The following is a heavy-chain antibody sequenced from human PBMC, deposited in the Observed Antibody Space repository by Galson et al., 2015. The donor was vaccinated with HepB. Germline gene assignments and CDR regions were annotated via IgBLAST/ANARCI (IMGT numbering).Heavy chain of an antibody. D-gene: IGHD3-22*01. V-gene: IGHV1-2*02. Sequence: SVKVSCKGSGYTFTGHYMHWVRQAPGQGLGWMGWINPNSGDTNYAQKFQGRVTMTRDTSINTAYMELSRLRSDDTAVYYCARAYDTSGYYYFDYWGQGTLVTVSS. J-gene: IGHJ4*02. CDR3: ARAYDTSGYYYFDY. CDR1: GYTFTGHY. CDR2: INPNSGDT.